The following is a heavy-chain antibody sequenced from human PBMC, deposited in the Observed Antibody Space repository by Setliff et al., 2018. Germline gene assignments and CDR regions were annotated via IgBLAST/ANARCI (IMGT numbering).Heavy chain of an antibody. CDR3: ARVTVAGTDY. J-gene: IGHJ4*02. Sequence: PSETLSLTCTVSGGSISSGDYYWGWIRQPPGKGLEWIGSIYNNGSPYYNPSLKSRVSISVDTSKNQFSLKLSSVTAADTAVYYCARVTVAGTDYWGQGTLVTVSS. CDR1: GGSISSGDYY. V-gene: IGHV4-39*07. D-gene: IGHD6-19*01. CDR2: IYNNGSP.